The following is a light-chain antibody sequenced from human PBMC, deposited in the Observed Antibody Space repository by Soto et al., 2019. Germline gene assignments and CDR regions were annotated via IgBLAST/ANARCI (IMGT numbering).Light chain of an antibody. Sequence: QSVLAQPSSLSGSPGQSVTISCTGTSSDVGIYNYVSWYQQHPGKAPKLMIYQVTNRPSGVANRFSGCKSGNTASLNISGLQAEDEADYYCSSYTGSTNYVCGTGTKVTVL. CDR2: QVT. J-gene: IGLJ1*01. CDR3: SSYTGSTNYV. V-gene: IGLV2-14*01. CDR1: SSDVGIYNY.